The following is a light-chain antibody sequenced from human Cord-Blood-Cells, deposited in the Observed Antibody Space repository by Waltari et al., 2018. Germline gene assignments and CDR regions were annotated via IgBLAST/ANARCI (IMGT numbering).Light chain of an antibody. V-gene: IGKV1-39*01. Sequence: DIQMNQSPSSLSASVGDRVTSTCRASQSISSYLNWYQQKPGKAPKLLIYAASSLQSGVPSRFSGSGSGTDFTLTISSLQPEDFATYYCQQSYSTPYTFCQGTKLEIK. J-gene: IGKJ2*01. CDR3: QQSYSTPYT. CDR1: QSISSY. CDR2: AAS.